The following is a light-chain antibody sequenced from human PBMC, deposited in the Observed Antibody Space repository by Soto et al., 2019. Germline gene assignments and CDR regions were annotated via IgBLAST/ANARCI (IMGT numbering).Light chain of an antibody. CDR1: QSVSSSD. CDR2: GAS. V-gene: IGKV3-20*01. CDR3: QQYGGSPLYT. J-gene: IGKJ2*01. Sequence: EIVLTQSPGTLSLSPGDRATLSCRASQSVSSSDLAWYQQKPGQDPRLLIYGASTRATGIPDRFSGSGSWTDFSLTISRLEPDDFVVYYCQQYGGSPLYTFGQGTKLEIK.